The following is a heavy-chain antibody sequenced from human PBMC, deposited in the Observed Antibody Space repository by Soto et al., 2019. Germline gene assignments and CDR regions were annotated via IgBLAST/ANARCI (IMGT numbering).Heavy chain of an antibody. J-gene: IGHJ2*01. CDR3: ARKILVSTTRPNYWYFDL. V-gene: IGHV3-23*01. Sequence: EVQVLESGGGLVQPGGSLRLSCAGSGFTFINYAMNWVRQAPGKGLEWGSSISGGGDAAFFPDSGRGRFTISRDNSKNTGTMQMTSLGVDDPAVYYCARKILVSTTRPNYWYFDLWGRCTLVTVSS. D-gene: IGHD2-21*01. CDR1: GFTFINYA. CDR2: ISGGGDAA.